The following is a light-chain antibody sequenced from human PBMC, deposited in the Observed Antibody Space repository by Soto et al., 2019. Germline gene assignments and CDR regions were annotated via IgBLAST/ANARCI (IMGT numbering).Light chain of an antibody. CDR2: HVT. CDR1: SSDVGAYNY. Sequence: QSALTQPASVSGSPGQSITISCTGTSSDVGAYNYVSWYQQHPGKAPKLMIYHVTNRPSGVSNRFSGSKSGNTASLTISGLQAEDEADYDCNSYTTRTTLIVGGGTKLTVL. V-gene: IGLV2-14*01. J-gene: IGLJ2*01. CDR3: NSYTTRTTLI.